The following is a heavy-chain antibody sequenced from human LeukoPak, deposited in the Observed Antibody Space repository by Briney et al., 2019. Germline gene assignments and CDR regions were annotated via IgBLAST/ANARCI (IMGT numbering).Heavy chain of an antibody. J-gene: IGHJ3*02. CDR2: ISSSSSYI. CDR1: GFTFSSYS. CDR3: ARPYSSGLDAFDI. V-gene: IGHV3-21*01. D-gene: IGHD6-19*01. Sequence: GGSLRLSXAASGFTFSSYSMNWVRQSPGKGLEWLSSISSSSSYIYYADSVKGRFTISRDNAKNSLYLQMNSLRAEDTAVYYCARPYSSGLDAFDIWGQGTMVTVSS.